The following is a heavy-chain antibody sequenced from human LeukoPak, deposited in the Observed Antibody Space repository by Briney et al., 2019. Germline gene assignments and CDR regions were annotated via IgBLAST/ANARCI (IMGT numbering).Heavy chain of an antibody. CDR2: ISSRSSYI. D-gene: IGHD3-10*01. CDR1: GFTFSSYN. Sequence: GGSLRLSCAASGFTFSSYNMNWVRQAPGKGLEWVSSISSRSSYIYYADSVKGRFTISRGNAKNSLYLQMNSLRAEDTAVYYCAREYDSGSYYNFGYWGQGTLVTVSS. J-gene: IGHJ4*02. V-gene: IGHV3-21*01. CDR3: AREYDSGSYYNFGY.